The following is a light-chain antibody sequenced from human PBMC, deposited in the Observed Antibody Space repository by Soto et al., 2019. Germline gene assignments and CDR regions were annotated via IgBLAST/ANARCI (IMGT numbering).Light chain of an antibody. CDR3: SSYTSSSTLYV. V-gene: IGLV2-14*01. Sequence: QSALTQPASVSGSPGQSITISCTGISSDVAGSNYVSWYQHHPDKAPKLIIYEVNNRPSGVSNRFSGSKSGNTASLTISGLQAEDEADYYCSSYTSSSTLYVFGSGTKVTVL. CDR2: EVN. CDR1: SSDVAGSNY. J-gene: IGLJ1*01.